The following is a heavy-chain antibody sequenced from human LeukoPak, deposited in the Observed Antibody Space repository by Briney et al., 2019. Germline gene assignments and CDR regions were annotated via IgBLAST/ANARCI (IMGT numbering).Heavy chain of an antibody. V-gene: IGHV1-69*05. D-gene: IGHD1-26*01. CDR3: ARDPAPSNPLLGATPPGYYYMDV. CDR1: GGTFSSYA. J-gene: IGHJ6*03. CDR2: IIPIFGTA. Sequence: SVKVSCKASGGTFSSYAISWVRQAPGQGLEWMGGIIPIFGTANYAQKFQGRVTITTDESTSTAYMELSSLRSEDTAVYYCARDPAPSNPLLGATPPGYYYMDVWGKGTTVTVSS.